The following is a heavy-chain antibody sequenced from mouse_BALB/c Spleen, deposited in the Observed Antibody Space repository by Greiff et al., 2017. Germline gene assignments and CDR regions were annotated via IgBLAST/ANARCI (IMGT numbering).Heavy chain of an antibody. V-gene: IGHV5-17*02. CDR3: ARSGDYDKIYYYAMDY. CDR1: GFTFSSFG. J-gene: IGHJ4*01. Sequence: EVQLVESGGGLVQPGGSRKLSCAASGFTFSSFGMHWVRQAPEKGLEWVAYISSGSSTIYYADTVKGRFTISRDNPKNTLFLQMTSLRSEDTAMYYCARSGDYDKIYYYAMDYWGQGTSVTVSS. D-gene: IGHD2-4*01. CDR2: ISSGSSTI.